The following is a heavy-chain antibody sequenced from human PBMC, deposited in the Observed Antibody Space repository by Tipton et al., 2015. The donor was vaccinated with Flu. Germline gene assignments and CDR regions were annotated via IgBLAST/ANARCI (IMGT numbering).Heavy chain of an antibody. D-gene: IGHD3-3*01. CDR2: VYYDGNT. V-gene: IGHV4-39*01. CDR1: GVSISSSSYY. CDR3: ARRGWRAVGVIPGLDY. J-gene: IGHJ4*02. Sequence: LRLSCTVSGVSISSSSYYWGWIRQPPGKGLEWIGNVYYDGNTYYNPSLKGRVTISVDTSKNQFSLQLSAVTAADTAVYYCARRGWRAVGVIPGLDYWGQGALVTVSS.